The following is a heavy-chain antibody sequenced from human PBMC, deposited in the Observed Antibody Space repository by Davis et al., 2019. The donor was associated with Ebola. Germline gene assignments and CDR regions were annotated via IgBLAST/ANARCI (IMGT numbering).Heavy chain of an antibody. Sequence: GESLRISGAASGFAFSSYVMSWVRRAPGKGLGWVSTFGTSADTYYADSVKGRFTISRDNSKNTLHLQMNSLRVEDTAMYYCVKDTSNIWFDVWGQGTLVTVSA. CDR2: FGTSADT. CDR3: VKDTSNIWFDV. J-gene: IGHJ3*01. CDR1: GFAFSSYV. D-gene: IGHD2/OR15-2a*01. V-gene: IGHV3-23*01.